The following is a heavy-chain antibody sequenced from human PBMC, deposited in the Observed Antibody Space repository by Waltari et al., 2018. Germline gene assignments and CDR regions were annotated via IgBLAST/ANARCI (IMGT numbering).Heavy chain of an antibody. CDR3: ARDRLGSYGYD. CDR1: GFPVSSNY. J-gene: IGHJ4*02. V-gene: IGHV3-66*02. D-gene: IGHD5-18*01. CDR2: IYSGGST. Sequence: EVQLVESGGGLVQPGGSLRLSCAASGFPVSSNYIRWVRQAPGKGLEWVSVIYSGGSTYYADSVKGRFTISRDNSKNTLYLQMNSLRAEDTAVYYCARDRLGSYGYDWGQGTLVTVSS.